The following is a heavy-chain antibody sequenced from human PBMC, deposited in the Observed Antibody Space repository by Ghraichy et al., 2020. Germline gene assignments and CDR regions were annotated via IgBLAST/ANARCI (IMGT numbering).Heavy chain of an antibody. CDR3: AKLGGYYGSGSHPYFDY. D-gene: IGHD3-10*01. V-gene: IGHV3-23*01. CDR2: MSHSGADT. J-gene: IGHJ4*02. CDR1: GFTFDSYA. Sequence: GGSLRLSCAASGFTFDSYAMGWVRQAPGKGLEWVSSMSHSGADTYYADSVKGRFVISRDSSENKVYLQMNSLRAEDTAVYYCAKLGGYYGSGSHPYFDYWGLGTLVTVSS.